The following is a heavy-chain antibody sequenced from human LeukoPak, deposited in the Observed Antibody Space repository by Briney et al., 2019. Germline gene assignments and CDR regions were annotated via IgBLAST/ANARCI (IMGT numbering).Heavy chain of an antibody. J-gene: IGHJ4*02. CDR3: ARDASGVY. CDR1: GFTFSSYS. Sequence: GGALRLSCAASGFTFSSYSMNGVRQAPGKGVEWVSSISSSSSYIYYADSVKGRFTISRDNAKNSLYLQMNSLRAEDTAVYYCARDASGVYWGQGTLVTVSS. D-gene: IGHD3-10*01. CDR2: ISSSSSYI. V-gene: IGHV3-21*01.